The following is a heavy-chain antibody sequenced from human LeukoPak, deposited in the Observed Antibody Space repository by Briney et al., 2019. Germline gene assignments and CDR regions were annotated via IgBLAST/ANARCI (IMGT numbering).Heavy chain of an antibody. CDR2: IYYSGST. J-gene: IGHJ4*02. CDR3: ARNPWQQLVVGYFDY. Sequence: PSETLSLTCTVSGGSISSSSYYWGWIRQPPGKGLEWIGYIYYSGSTYYNPSLKSRVTISVDTPKNQFSLKLSSVTAADTAVYYCARNPWQQLVVGYFDYWGQGTLVTVSS. CDR1: GGSISSSSYY. D-gene: IGHD6-13*01. V-gene: IGHV4-31*03.